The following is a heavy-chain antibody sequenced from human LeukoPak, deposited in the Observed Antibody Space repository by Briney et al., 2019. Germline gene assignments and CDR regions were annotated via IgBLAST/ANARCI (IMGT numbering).Heavy chain of an antibody. V-gene: IGHV3-21*01. CDR1: GFTFSSYS. Sequence: PGGSLRLSCAASGFTFSSYSMNWVRQAPGKGLEWVSSISSSSSYIYYADSVKGRFTISRDNAKNSLYLQMNSLRAEDTAVYYCAREIVGATLFYYFDYWGQGTLVTVSS. CDR3: AREIVGATLFYYFDY. D-gene: IGHD1-26*01. CDR2: ISSSSSYI. J-gene: IGHJ4*02.